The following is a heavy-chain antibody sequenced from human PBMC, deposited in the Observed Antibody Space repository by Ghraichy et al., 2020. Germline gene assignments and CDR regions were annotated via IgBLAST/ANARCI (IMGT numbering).Heavy chain of an antibody. D-gene: IGHD6-19*01. CDR3: ARAFVRSSGWYPPDY. V-gene: IGHV1-69*13. CDR1: GGTFSSYA. Sequence: SVKVSCKASGGTFSSYAISWVRQAPGQGLEWMGGIIPIFGTANYAQKFQGRVTITADESTSTAYMELSSLRSEDTAVYYCARAFVRSSGWYPPDYWGQGTLVTVSS. J-gene: IGHJ4*02. CDR2: IIPIFGTA.